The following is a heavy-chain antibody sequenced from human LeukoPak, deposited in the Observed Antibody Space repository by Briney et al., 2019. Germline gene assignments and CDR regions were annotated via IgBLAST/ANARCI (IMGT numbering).Heavy chain of an antibody. CDR1: GGTFSSYA. CDR2: IIPIFGTA. Sequence: ASVKVSCKASGGTFSSYAISWVRQAPGQGLEWMGGIIPIFGTANYAQKFQGRVTITTDESTSTAYMELSSLRSEDTAVYYCARGLASSSDSPFDYWGQGTLVTVSS. V-gene: IGHV1-69*05. D-gene: IGHD6-6*01. CDR3: ARGLASSSDSPFDY. J-gene: IGHJ4*02.